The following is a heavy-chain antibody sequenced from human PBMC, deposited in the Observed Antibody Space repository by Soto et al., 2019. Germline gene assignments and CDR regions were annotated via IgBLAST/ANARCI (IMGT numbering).Heavy chain of an antibody. J-gene: IGHJ5*01. Sequence: SETLCVTCTVSGGSISRYYRSGIRQPAGKGLEWIGRIYTSGSTNYNPSLKSRVTMSVDTSKNQFSLKLSSVTAADTAVYYGVRGRPRGAADVWCASWGLGTLGIVS. CDR2: IYTSGST. D-gene: IGHD6-13*01. CDR1: GGSISRYY. CDR3: VRGRPRGAADVWCAS. V-gene: IGHV4-4*07.